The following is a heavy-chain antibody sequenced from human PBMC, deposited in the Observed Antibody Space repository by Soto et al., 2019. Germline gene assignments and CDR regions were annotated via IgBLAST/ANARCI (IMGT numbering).Heavy chain of an antibody. V-gene: IGHV3-74*01. CDR2: ISGDGGRT. CDR1: AFTFSDYY. CDR3: VRDFMTMAGIQ. Sequence: EVQLVESGGDLVQPGGSLRLSCAASAFTFSDYYMHWVRQGPGKGPVWVSAISGDGGRTYYAGSVRGRFTISRDNAKSNVYLQMNSLRADDTAVYYCVRDFMTMAGIQWGQGTLVTVSS. J-gene: IGHJ4*02. D-gene: IGHD6-19*01.